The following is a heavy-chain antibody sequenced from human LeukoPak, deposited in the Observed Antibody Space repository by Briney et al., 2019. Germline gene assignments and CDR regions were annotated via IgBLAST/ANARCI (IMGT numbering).Heavy chain of an antibody. Sequence: PGGSLRLSCAASGFTFSSYAMHWVRQAPGKGLEWVAVISYDGSNKYYADSVKGRFTVSRDNSKNTLYLQIIGLRAEDTAVYYCAKGSYNYDSSADYMDVWGKGTTVTVSS. D-gene: IGHD3-22*01. CDR3: AKGSYNYDSSADYMDV. J-gene: IGHJ6*03. CDR1: GFTFSSYA. CDR2: ISYDGSNK. V-gene: IGHV3-30-3*01.